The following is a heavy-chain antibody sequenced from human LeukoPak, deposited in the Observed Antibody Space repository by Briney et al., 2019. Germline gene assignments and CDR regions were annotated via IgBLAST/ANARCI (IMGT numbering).Heavy chain of an antibody. CDR2: FDPEDGET. CDR1: GYTLTELS. D-gene: IGHD6-19*01. J-gene: IGHJ4*02. Sequence: ASVKVSCKVSGYTLTELSMHWVRQAPGKGLEWMGGFDPEDGETIYAQKFQGRVTMTEDTSTDTAYMEPSSLRSEDTAVYYRATDKPPPLYSSGWYWFDYWGQGTLVTVSS. CDR3: ATDKPPPLYSSGWYWFDY. V-gene: IGHV1-24*01.